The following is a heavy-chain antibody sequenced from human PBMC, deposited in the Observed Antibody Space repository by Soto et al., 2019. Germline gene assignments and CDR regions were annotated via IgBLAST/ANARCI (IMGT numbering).Heavy chain of an antibody. CDR1: GFTFSSHW. CDR3: ASRTSDLNYYGVFDY. Sequence: GGSLRLSCAASGFTFSSHWMTWVRQAPGKALEWVANINQDGGDKYYVDSVKGRFTISRDNAKNSLFLQMDSLRVEDTAVYYCASRTSDLNYYGVFDYWGQGSLVTVSS. V-gene: IGHV3-7*03. CDR2: INQDGGDK. J-gene: IGHJ4*02. D-gene: IGHD3-3*01.